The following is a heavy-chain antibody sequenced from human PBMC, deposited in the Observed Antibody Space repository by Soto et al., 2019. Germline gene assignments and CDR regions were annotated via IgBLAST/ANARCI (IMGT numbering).Heavy chain of an antibody. Sequence: SVKVSCKASGGTFSSYAISWVRQAPGQGLEWMGGIIPIFGTANYAQKFQGRVTITADKSTSTAYMELSSLRSEDTAVYYCARVPSSSNWFDPWGQGTLVTVSS. J-gene: IGHJ5*02. CDR3: ARVPSSSNWFDP. V-gene: IGHV1-69*06. CDR2: IIPIFGTA. CDR1: GGTFSSYA.